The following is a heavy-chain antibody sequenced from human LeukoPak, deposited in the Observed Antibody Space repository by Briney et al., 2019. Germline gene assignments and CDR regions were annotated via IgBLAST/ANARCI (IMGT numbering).Heavy chain of an antibody. V-gene: IGHV4-34*01. CDR2: INHSGST. Sequence: SETLSLTCAVYGGSFSGYYWSWIRQPPGKGLEWIGEINHSGSTNYNPSLKSRVTISVDTSKNQFSLKLSSVTAADTAVYYCARDLGFWNADYFDYWGQGTLVTVSS. CDR1: GGSFSGYY. CDR3: ARDLGFWNADYFDY. D-gene: IGHD3-3*01. J-gene: IGHJ4*02.